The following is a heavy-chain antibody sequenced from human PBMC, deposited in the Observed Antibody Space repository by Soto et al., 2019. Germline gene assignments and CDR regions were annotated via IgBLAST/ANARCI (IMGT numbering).Heavy chain of an antibody. CDR2: IIPIFGTA. D-gene: IGHD3-3*01. Sequence: SVKVSCKASGVTFSSYAISWVRQAPGQGLEWMGGIIPIFGTANYAQKFQGRVTITADKSTSTAYMELSSLRSEDTAVYYCARYALRITIFGVVTRYYYYGMDVWGQGTTVTVSS. V-gene: IGHV1-69*06. J-gene: IGHJ6*02. CDR3: ARYALRITIFGVVTRYYYYGMDV. CDR1: GVTFSSYA.